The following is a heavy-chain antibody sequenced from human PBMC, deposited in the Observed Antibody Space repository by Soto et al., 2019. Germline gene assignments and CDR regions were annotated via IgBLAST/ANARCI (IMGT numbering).Heavy chain of an antibody. CDR2: IIPIFGTA. J-gene: IGHJ5*02. V-gene: IGHV1-69*01. Sequence: QVQLVQSGAEVKKPGSSVKVSCKASGGTFSSYAISWVRQAPGQGLEWMGGIIPIFGTANYAQKFQGRVTITADESTSTAYMELSSLRSEDTAVYYCATRGYSYGQNWFDPWGPGTLVTVSS. CDR3: ATRGYSYGQNWFDP. D-gene: IGHD5-18*01. CDR1: GGTFSSYA.